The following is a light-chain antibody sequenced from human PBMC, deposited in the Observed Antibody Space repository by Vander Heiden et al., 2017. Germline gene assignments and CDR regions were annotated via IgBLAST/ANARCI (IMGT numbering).Light chain of an antibody. CDR2: KAS. V-gene: IGKV1-5*03. Sequence: DIQKTQSPPTRSEPVGDRLTNTCRAIQSMTSWLDWYQQKPGKAPKLLIFKASSLVSGGQSRFSGSGFGTEFTLTISSLRPDDFATYYCLQYDSFSWTFGQGTRVEIK. CDR1: QSMTSW. J-gene: IGKJ1*01. CDR3: LQYDSFSWT.